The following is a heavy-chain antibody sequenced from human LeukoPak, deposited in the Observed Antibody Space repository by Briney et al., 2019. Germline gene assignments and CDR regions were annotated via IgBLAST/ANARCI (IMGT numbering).Heavy chain of an antibody. Sequence: GGSLRLSCVASGFTFETYWMSWVRQAPGKGLEWLANIKHDGREKYYVDSVKGRFTISRGNAKASVYLHMNSLRVEDTAIYYCARVRFPADCWGQGTLVTVSS. D-gene: IGHD2-2*01. CDR2: IKHDGREK. CDR1: GFTFETYW. J-gene: IGHJ4*02. CDR3: ARVRFPADC. V-gene: IGHV3-7*01.